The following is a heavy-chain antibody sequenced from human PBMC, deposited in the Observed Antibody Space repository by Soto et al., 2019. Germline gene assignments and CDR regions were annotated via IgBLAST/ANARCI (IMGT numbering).Heavy chain of an antibody. D-gene: IGHD5-18*01. Sequence: PGGSLSLSCTASGFTFGDYAMSWFRLAPGKGLEWVGFIRNKAYGGTTEYAASVRGRFTISRDNSKNTLYLEMNSLRAEDTAVYYCGVDTTGLLDYWGQGTLVTVSS. CDR3: GVDTTGLLDY. CDR1: GFTFGDYA. V-gene: IGHV3-49*03. CDR2: IRNKAYGGTT. J-gene: IGHJ4*02.